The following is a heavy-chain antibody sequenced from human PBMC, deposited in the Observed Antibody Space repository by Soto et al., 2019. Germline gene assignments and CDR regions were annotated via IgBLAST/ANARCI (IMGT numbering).Heavy chain of an antibody. V-gene: IGHV3-74*01. CDR1: GFSFSTSW. CDR2: ISRDGSTT. CDR3: ARGPTGWYGYDY. D-gene: IGHD6-19*01. J-gene: IGHJ4*02. Sequence: GVLRLSCTASGFSFSTSWMHWVRQAPGKGLVWVARISRDGSTTNYADSVRGRFTVSRDNARNTLYVQMNSLKAEDTALYYCARGPTGWYGYDYWGQGTLVTVSS.